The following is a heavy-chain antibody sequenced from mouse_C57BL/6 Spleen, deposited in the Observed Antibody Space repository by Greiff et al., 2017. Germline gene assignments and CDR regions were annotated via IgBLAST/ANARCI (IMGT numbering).Heavy chain of an antibody. V-gene: IGHV1-4*01. CDR3: AREDYGSSCFDY. CDR2: INPSSGYT. D-gene: IGHD1-1*01. Sequence: VQLQQSGAELARPGASVKMSCKASGYTFTSYTMHWVKQRPGQGLEWIGYINPSSGYTKYNQKFKDKATLTADKSSSTAYMQLSSLTSEDSAVYYCAREDYGSSCFDYWGQGTTLTVSS. CDR1: GYTFTSYT. J-gene: IGHJ2*01.